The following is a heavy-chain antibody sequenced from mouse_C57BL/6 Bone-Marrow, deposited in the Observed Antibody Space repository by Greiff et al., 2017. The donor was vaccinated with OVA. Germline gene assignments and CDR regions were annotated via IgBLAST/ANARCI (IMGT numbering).Heavy chain of an antibody. J-gene: IGHJ2*01. CDR2: LDPGTGDT. CDR3: TGNSPDY. CDR1: GFNIKDDY. Sequence: VQLQQSGAELVRPGASVKLSCTASGFNIKDDYMHWVKQRPEQGLEWIGWLDPGTGDTEYASKFQGKATIPADTSSNTAYLQLSSLTSEDTAVYYCTGNSPDYWGQGTTLTVSS. V-gene: IGHV14-4*01.